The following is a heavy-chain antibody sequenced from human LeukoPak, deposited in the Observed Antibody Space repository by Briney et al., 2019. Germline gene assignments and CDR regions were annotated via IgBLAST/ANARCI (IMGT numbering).Heavy chain of an antibody. V-gene: IGHV3-74*01. CDR1: GFPFSTSW. CDR3: SRGFPFDP. Sequence: GGSLRLSCAASGFPFSTSWMHWVRQAPGKGLVWVSRINSDGSRTTCADSVKGRITISRDNAKTTLYLQMNSLRAEDTAVYYCSRGFPFDPWGQGTLVTVSS. D-gene: IGHD3-10*01. J-gene: IGHJ5*02. CDR2: INSDGSRT.